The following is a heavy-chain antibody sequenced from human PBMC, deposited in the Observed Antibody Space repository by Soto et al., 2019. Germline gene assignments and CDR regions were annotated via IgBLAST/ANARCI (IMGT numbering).Heavy chain of an antibody. V-gene: IGHV3-23*01. CDR3: ASAKAVVIAPLGI. CDR2: ISENGGSRGGT. D-gene: IGHD2-21*01. CDR1: GFTFNNSA. J-gene: IGHJ3*02. Sequence: PGGSLRLSCAASGFTFNNSAMTWVRQAPGQGLEWVASISENGGSRGGTYYADSVKGRSTISRDNSKNTLYLQVDSLTGADTAVYYCASAKAVVIAPLGIWGQGALVTVSS.